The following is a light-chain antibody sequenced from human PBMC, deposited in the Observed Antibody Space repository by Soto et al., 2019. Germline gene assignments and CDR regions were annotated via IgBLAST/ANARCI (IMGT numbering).Light chain of an antibody. CDR3: QQRSTWPLT. Sequence: GERATLSCRASQSVSSCFAWYQRKPGQAPRLLIYDASNGATGIPARFSGSGSGTDFTITISSLEPEDFAVYYCQQRSTWPLTLGQGTRLEIK. V-gene: IGKV3-11*01. CDR2: DAS. CDR1: QSVSSC. J-gene: IGKJ5*01.